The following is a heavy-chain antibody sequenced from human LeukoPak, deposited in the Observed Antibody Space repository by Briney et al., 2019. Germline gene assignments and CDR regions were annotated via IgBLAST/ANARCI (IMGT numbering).Heavy chain of an antibody. J-gene: IGHJ4*02. CDR1: GFTFDDYA. D-gene: IGHD3-22*01. CDR3: AKDLHYYDSSGFDY. Sequence: GGSLGLSCAASGFTFDDYAMHWVRQAPGKGLEWVSGISWNSGSIGYADSVKGRFTISRDNAKNSLYLQMNSLRAEDTALYYCAKDLHYYDSSGFDYWGQGTLVTVSS. CDR2: ISWNSGSI. V-gene: IGHV3-9*01.